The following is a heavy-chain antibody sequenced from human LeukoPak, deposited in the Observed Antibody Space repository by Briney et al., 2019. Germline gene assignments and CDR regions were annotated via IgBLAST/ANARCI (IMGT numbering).Heavy chain of an antibody. J-gene: IGHJ4*02. CDR2: IYSSDYI. CDR3: ATERPDSRVLDY. CDR1: GFLFNANH. V-gene: IGHV3-66*01. D-gene: IGHD3-10*01. Sequence: GGSLRLSCAASGFLFNANHMNWVRQAPGKGLEWVSIIYSSDYIYYADSVKGRFTISRDNSKNTLYLQMNSLRVEDSAVYYCATERPDSRVLDYWGQGLVVTVSS.